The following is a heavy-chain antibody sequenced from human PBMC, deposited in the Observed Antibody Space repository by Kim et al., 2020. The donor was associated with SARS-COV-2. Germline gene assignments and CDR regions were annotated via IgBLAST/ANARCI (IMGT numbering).Heavy chain of an antibody. J-gene: IGHJ3*02. CDR3: TRVNPLPGGWYDALDI. D-gene: IGHD6-19*01. Sequence: GGSLRLSCAASGFTFSGSTMHWVRQASGKGLEWVGRIRSKANNYAKAYAASVKGRFTIYRDDSKNTAYLQMSRLKTEDTTIYYCTRVNPLPGGWYDALDICGQGTTVTVSS. CDR1: GFTFSGST. CDR2: IRSKANNYAK. V-gene: IGHV3-73*01.